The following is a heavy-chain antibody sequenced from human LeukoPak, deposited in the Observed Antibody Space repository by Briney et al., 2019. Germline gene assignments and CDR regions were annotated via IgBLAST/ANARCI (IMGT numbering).Heavy chain of an antibody. V-gene: IGHV1-69*05. CDR3: ARGVTGIVYYYYMDV. CDR2: IIPIFGTA. CDR1: GGTFSSYA. Sequence: SVKVSCKASGGTFSSYAISWVRQAPGQGLEWMGGIIPIFGTANYAQKFQGRVTITTDESTSTAYMELSSLRSEDTAVYYCARGVTGIVYYYYMDVWGKGTTVTVSS. D-gene: IGHD2-21*02. J-gene: IGHJ6*03.